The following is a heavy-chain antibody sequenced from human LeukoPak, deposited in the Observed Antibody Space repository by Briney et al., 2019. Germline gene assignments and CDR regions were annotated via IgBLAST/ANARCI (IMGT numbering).Heavy chain of an antibody. J-gene: IGHJ6*03. CDR3: ARGGYYDFWSGSIYYYMDV. CDR1: GGSISSYY. Sequence: ASETLSLTCTVSGGSISSYYWSWIRQPPGKGLEWIGYIYYSGSTNYNPSLKSRVTISVDTSKNQFSLKLSSVTAADTAVYYCARGGYYDFWSGSIYYYMDVWGKGTTVTISS. CDR2: IYYSGST. V-gene: IGHV4-59*01. D-gene: IGHD3-3*01.